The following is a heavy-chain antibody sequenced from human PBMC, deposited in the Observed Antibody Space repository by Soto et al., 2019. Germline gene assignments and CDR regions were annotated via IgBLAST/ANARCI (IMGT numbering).Heavy chain of an antibody. CDR2: INPNSGDT. V-gene: IGHV1-2*02. CDR3: ATYQKRAEPWDI. Sequence: WEDCGYSFNGYSMYWLRQAPRQGLEWMGWINPNSGDTNYAQKFQSRVSMTRDTSIRKADMELNRLRSIDTADTTVYYCATYQKRAEPWDIWGQGTMVTVS. D-gene: IGHD2-2*01. CDR1: GYSFNGYS. J-gene: IGHJ3*02.